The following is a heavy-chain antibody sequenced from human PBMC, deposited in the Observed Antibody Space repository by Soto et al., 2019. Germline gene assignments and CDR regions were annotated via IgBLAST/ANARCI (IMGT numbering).Heavy chain of an antibody. CDR2: IWYDGSNK. V-gene: IGHV3-33*01. Sequence: GGSLRLSCAASGFTFSSYGMHWVRRAPGKGLEWVAVIWYDGSNKYYADSVKGRFTISRDNSKNTLYLQMNSLRAEDTAVYYCARESPGYGMDVWGQGTTVTVSS. J-gene: IGHJ6*02. CDR1: GFTFSSYG. CDR3: ARESPGYGMDV.